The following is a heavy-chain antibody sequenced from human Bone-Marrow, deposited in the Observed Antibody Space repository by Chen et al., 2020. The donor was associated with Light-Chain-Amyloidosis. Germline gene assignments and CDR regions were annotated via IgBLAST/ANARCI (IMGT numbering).Heavy chain of an antibody. CDR2: INAGNGNT. CDR3: ARDWAAAGPDY. D-gene: IGHD6-13*01. Sequence: QVQLVQSGAGVKKPRASVKVSCKASGKTFTTFAMHWVRQAPGQSLEWMGWINAGNGNTKYSQKFQDRVTITRDTSASTAYMELSSLRSEDTAVYYCARDWAAAGPDYWGQGTLVTVSS. CDR1: GKTFTTFA. V-gene: IGHV1-3*01. J-gene: IGHJ4*02.